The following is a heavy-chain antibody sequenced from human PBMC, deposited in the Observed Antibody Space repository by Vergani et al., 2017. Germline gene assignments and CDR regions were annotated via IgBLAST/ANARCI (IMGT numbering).Heavy chain of an antibody. D-gene: IGHD6-19*01. CDR2: IYYSGST. J-gene: IGHJ4*02. CDR3: ARENSGTLAGPFDY. CDR1: GGSISSGGFY. Sequence: QVQLQESGPGLVKPSQTLSLTCTVSGGSISSGGFYWSWIRQHPGKGLEWIGYIYYSGSTYYNPSLKSRVTMSVDTSKKQFSLKLDSVTAADTAVYYCARENSGTLAGPFDYWGQGTVVTVSS. V-gene: IGHV4-31*03.